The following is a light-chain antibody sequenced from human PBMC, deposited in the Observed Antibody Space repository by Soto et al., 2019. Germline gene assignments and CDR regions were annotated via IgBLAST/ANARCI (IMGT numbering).Light chain of an antibody. Sequence: QSVLTQPPSVSGAPGQRVTISCTGSSSNIGAGHDVHWYQQLPGTAPKLLIYGDSNRPSGVPDRFSGSKSGASASLAITGLQADDEAEYHCLSYESDMGGPHYVFGTGTKVTVL. CDR1: SSNIGAGHD. CDR2: GDS. V-gene: IGLV1-40*01. J-gene: IGLJ1*01. CDR3: LSYESDMGGPHYV.